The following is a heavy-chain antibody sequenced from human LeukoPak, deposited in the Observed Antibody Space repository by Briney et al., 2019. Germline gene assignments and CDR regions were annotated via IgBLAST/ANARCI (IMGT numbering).Heavy chain of an antibody. CDR2: ISASGGST. J-gene: IGHJ6*02. Sequence: SGGALRLSCVVPGFTFSTYARNWVRQAPGKGLGWVSGISASGGSTYYTDSVKGRFTISRDNSKNTLFMQINSLRDEDTALYYCAKYVGQSGSNYYGLDVWGQGTAVTVSS. CDR3: AKYVGQSGSNYYGLDV. D-gene: IGHD1-26*01. CDR1: GFTFSTYA. V-gene: IGHV3-23*01.